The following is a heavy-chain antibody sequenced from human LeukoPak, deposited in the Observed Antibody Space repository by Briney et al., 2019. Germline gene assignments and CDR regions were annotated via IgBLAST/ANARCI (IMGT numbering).Heavy chain of an antibody. V-gene: IGHV4-39*01. Sequence: SETLSLTCAVSGGSISSSNWWSWVRQPPGKGLEWIGSIYYSGSTYYNPSLKSRVTISVDTSKNQFSLKLSSVTAADTAVYYCSCSTDYYYYYGMDVWGQGTTVTVSS. CDR1: GGSISSSNW. J-gene: IGHJ6*02. CDR2: IYYSGST. D-gene: IGHD2-2*01. CDR3: SCSTDYYYYYGMDV.